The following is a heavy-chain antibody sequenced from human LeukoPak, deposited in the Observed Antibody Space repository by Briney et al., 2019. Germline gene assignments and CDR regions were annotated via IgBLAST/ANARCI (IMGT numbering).Heavy chain of an antibody. V-gene: IGHV1-2*02. CDR1: GYTFTGYY. Sequence: SVPVSCQACGYTFTGYYMHWVRQAPGQGLEGMGWINPNRGGTNYAQKCQGRVTMTRDTYISTAYMELSRLRSDETAVYYCATVYYYGSGSQGGFDYWGQGTLVTVTS. J-gene: IGHJ4*02. CDR2: INPNRGGT. CDR3: ATVYYYGSGSQGGFDY. D-gene: IGHD3-10*01.